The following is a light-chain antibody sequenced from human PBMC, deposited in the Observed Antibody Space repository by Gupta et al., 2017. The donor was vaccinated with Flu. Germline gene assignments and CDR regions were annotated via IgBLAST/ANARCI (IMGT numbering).Light chain of an antibody. CDR1: QSIPNS. V-gene: IGKV1-39*01. Sequence: PSSLSASVGDTVTITCRASQSIPNSLNWYQQKPGKVPEVLVYTTSTLQSGVPSRFSGSGSGTDFTLTISSLQPEEFATYYCQQSYNTPWTFGQGTKVEI. CDR3: QQSYNTPWT. J-gene: IGKJ1*01. CDR2: TTS.